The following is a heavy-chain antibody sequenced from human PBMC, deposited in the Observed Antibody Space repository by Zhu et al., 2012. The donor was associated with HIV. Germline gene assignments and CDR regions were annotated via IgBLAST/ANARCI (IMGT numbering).Heavy chain of an antibody. Sequence: QVQLQESGPGLVKPSETLSLTCAVSGYSISSGYYWGWIRQPPGKGLEWIGSIYHSGSTYYNPSLKSRVTISVDTSKNQFSLKLSSVTAADTAVYYCARPRDTTYWYFDLWGLAPWTLSPQ. CDR2: IYHSGST. V-gene: IGHV4-38-2*01. CDR1: GYSISSGYY. J-gene: IGHJ2*01. CDR3: ARPRDTTYWYFDL. D-gene: IGHD4-11*01.